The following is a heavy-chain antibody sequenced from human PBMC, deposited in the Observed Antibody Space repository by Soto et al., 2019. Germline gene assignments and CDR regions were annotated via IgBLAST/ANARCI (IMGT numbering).Heavy chain of an antibody. V-gene: IGHV3-72*01. CDR3: ARDTTAFSSGCYRSEY. J-gene: IGHJ4*02. D-gene: IGHD3-22*01. Sequence: HPGGSLRLSCAASGFNFIDYYMDWARQAPGKGLEWVGRIRRKANSYTTVYAASVKGRFIISRDDSMNSLYLEMNSLKTEDTAVYYCARDTTAFSSGCYRSEYWGRGTLVTVSS. CDR1: GFNFIDYY. CDR2: IRRKANSYTT.